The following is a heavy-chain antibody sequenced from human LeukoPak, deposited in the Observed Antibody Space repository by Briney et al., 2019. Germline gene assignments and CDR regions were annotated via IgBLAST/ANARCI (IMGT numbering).Heavy chain of an antibody. Sequence: GGSLRLSCAASGFTFSNYAMSWVRQAPGKGLEWVSSISGSGGSTYYADSVKGRFTISRDSSKNTLYLQMNSLRAEDTAVYYCAKPPLITIFGVVITAYFDYWGQGTLVTVSS. J-gene: IGHJ4*02. CDR3: AKPPLITIFGVVITAYFDY. D-gene: IGHD3-3*01. CDR1: GFTFSNYA. CDR2: ISGSGGST. V-gene: IGHV3-23*01.